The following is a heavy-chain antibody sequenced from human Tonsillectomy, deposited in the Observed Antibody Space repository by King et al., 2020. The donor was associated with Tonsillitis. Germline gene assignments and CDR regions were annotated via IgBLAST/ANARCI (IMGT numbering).Heavy chain of an antibody. V-gene: IGHV5-10-1*03. CDR1: GYSFTTYS. J-gene: IGHJ6*02. CDR2: IDPSDSHT. D-gene: IGHD3-10*01. Sequence: VQLVQSGGEVKKPGESLRISCEGSGYSFTTYSITWVRQMPGKGLEWVGKIDPSDSHTNYSPSFQGHVTISADKSIRTAYLQWSTLKASDTAIYYCARELFTRVRGVVNGLDVWGQGTTVTVSS. CDR3: ARELFTRVRGVVNGLDV.